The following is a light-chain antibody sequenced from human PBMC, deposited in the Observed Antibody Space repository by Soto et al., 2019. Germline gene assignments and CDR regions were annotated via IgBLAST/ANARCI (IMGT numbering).Light chain of an antibody. J-gene: IGKJ1*01. CDR3: QQYYSVPPT. CDR2: WAS. Sequence: VMTQSPDSLAVSLGERATINCKSSLSVLYSSNNKNYLAWYQQKPGQPPKLLIYWASTRESGVPDRFSGSGSGTDFTLTIISLQAEDVAVYYCQQYYSVPPTFGQGTMVEIK. CDR1: LSVLYSSNNKNY. V-gene: IGKV4-1*01.